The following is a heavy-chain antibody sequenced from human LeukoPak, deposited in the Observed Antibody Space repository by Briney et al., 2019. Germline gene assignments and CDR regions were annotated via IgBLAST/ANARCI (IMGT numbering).Heavy chain of an antibody. CDR1: GYTFTGYY. D-gene: IGHD6-19*01. CDR3: ARVGVGTVAGNYFDD. CDR2: IKPNSGGT. Sequence: GASVKVSCKASGYTFTGYYMHWVRQAPGQGLEWVGWIKPNSGGTNYAQKFQGRINMTRDTSISTAHMELSRLGFDDTAVYYCARVGVGTVAGNYFDDWGQGTLVTVSS. J-gene: IGHJ4*02. V-gene: IGHV1-2*02.